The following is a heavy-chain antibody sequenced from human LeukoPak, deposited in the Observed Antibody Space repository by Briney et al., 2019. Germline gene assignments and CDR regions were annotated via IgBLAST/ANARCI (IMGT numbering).Heavy chain of an antibody. CDR3: ARGGNMPDY. Sequence: PGGSLRLSCAASGFTFSTYWMSWVRQAPGKGLEWVAIIKQDGSEEYYADSVKGRFTISRDNAKNSLYLQMNSLRAEDTAVYYCARGGNMPDYWGQGALVTVSS. J-gene: IGHJ4*02. CDR2: IKQDGSEE. V-gene: IGHV3-7*01. CDR1: GFTFSTYW. D-gene: IGHD1/OR15-1a*01.